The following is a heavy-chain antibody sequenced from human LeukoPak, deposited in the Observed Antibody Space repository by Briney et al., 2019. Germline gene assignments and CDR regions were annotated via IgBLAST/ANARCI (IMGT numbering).Heavy chain of an antibody. Sequence: SETLSLTCTVSGGHISTYYWSWIRQAPGKGLEWIGYIYYSGSTKYNPSLKSRVTISVDTSKNQFSLKLSSVTAADTAVYFCARGITDSIWYLDYWGQGILVTVSS. CDR1: GGHISTYY. J-gene: IGHJ4*02. CDR2: IYYSGST. V-gene: IGHV4-59*01. CDR3: ARGITDSIWYLDY. D-gene: IGHD3-22*01.